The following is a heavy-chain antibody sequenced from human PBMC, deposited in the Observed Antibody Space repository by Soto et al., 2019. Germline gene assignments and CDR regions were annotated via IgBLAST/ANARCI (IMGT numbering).Heavy chain of an antibody. CDR2: IYYSGST. CDR3: ARDPARPYDAFDI. CDR1: GGSISSYY. Sequence: SETLSLTCTVSGGSISSYYWSWIRQPPGKGLEWIGYIYYSGSTNYNPSLKSRVTISVDTSKNQFSLKLSSVTAADTAVYYCARDPARPYDAFDIWGQGTMVTVSS. J-gene: IGHJ3*02. D-gene: IGHD6-6*01. V-gene: IGHV4-59*01.